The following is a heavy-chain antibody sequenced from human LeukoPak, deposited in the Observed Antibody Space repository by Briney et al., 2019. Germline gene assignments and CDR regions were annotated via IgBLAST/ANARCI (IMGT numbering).Heavy chain of an antibody. CDR1: GYTFTSYD. Sequence: ASVKVSCKASGYTFTSYDINWVRQATGQGLEWMGWINPNSGGTNSAQKFQGRVSMTRDTSISTAYMELSGLTYDDTAVYYCARDRDAYYYYYMDVWGKGTTVTVSS. CDR3: ARDRDAYYYYYMDV. V-gene: IGHV1-2*02. CDR2: INPNSGGT. J-gene: IGHJ6*03.